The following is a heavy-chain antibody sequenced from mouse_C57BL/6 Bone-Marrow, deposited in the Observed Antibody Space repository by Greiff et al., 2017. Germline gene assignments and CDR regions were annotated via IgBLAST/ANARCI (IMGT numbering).Heavy chain of an antibody. CDR2: ISNGGGST. CDR1: GFTFSDYY. CDR3: ARQVPFAY. J-gene: IGHJ3*01. Sequence: EVQRVESGGGLVQPGGSLKLSCAASGFTFSDYYMYWVRQTPEKRLEWVAYISNGGGSTYYPDTVKGRFTISRDNAKNTLYLQMSRLKSEDTAMYYCARQVPFAYWGQGTLVTVSA. V-gene: IGHV5-12*01.